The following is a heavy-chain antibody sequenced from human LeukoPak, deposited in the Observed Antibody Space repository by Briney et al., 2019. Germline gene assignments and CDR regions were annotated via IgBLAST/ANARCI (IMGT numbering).Heavy chain of an antibody. Sequence: SQTLSLTRAISGDSVSSNSAAWNWIRQSPSRGLEWLGRTYYRSKWYNDYAVSVKSRITINPDTSKNQFSLQLNSVTPEDTAVYYCARSPAMVRGVIITWDYYFDYWGQGTLVTVSS. CDR3: ARSPAMVRGVIITWDYYFDY. CDR2: TYYRSKWYN. J-gene: IGHJ4*02. D-gene: IGHD3-10*01. V-gene: IGHV6-1*01. CDR1: GDSVSSNSAA.